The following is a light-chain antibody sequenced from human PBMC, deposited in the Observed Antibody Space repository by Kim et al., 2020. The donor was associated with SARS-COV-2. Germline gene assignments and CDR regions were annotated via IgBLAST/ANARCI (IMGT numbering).Light chain of an antibody. V-gene: IGLV3-1*01. J-gene: IGLJ2*01. CDR2: QDS. CDR1: KLGDKY. CDR3: QAWDSSSVV. Sequence: SVSPGQTASITCAGDKLGDKYACWYQQKPGQSPVLVIYQDSKRPSGIPERFSGSNSGNTATLTISGTQAMDEADYYCQAWDSSSVVFGGGTKLTVL.